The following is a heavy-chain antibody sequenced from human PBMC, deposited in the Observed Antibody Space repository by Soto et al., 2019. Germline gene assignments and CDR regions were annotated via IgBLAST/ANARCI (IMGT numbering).Heavy chain of an antibody. CDR2: IYYSGNT. V-gene: IGHV4-39*01. CDR1: GGSISSSNYY. CDR3: ARQPKYCNSASCYSAHFDY. J-gene: IGHJ4*02. Sequence: QLQLQESGPGLVKPSETLSLTCTVSGGSISSSNYYWAWIRQPPVKGLEWIGTIYYSGNTYYNPSLKSRVTISMDTSKNQFSLKMNSVTAADTAVYYCARQPKYCNSASCYSAHFDYWGQGTLVTVSS. D-gene: IGHD2-2*02.